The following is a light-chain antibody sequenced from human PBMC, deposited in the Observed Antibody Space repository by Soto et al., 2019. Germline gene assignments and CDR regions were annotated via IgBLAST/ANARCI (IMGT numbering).Light chain of an antibody. J-gene: IGLJ1*01. CDR3: CSYAGSSTFLYV. Sequence: QSVLTQPASVSGSPGQSITISCTGTSGDVGSYNLVSWYQQHPGKAPKLMIYEVSKRPSGVSNRFSGSKSGNTASLTISGLQAEDEADYYCCSYAGSSTFLYVFGTGTKVTVL. CDR1: SGDVGSYNL. CDR2: EVS. V-gene: IGLV2-23*02.